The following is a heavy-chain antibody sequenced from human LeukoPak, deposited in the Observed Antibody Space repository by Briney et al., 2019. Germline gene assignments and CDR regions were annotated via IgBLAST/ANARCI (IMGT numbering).Heavy chain of an antibody. J-gene: IGHJ4*02. CDR2: ISAYNGHT. V-gene: IGHV1-18*01. D-gene: IGHD1-26*01. CDR1: GYPFTSYG. CDR3: ARPYKGAVGDY. Sequence: ASVKVSCKASGYPFTSYGISWVRQAPGQGLEWMGWISAYNGHTNYAQMLQGRVTMTTDTSTTTAYMELRNLRSDDTAMYYCARPYKGAVGDYWGQGTLVTVSS.